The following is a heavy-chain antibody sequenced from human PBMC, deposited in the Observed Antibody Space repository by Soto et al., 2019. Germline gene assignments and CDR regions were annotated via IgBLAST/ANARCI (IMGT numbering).Heavy chain of an antibody. J-gene: IGHJ4*02. Sequence: SESLFLTCTVAGGSISSGSSYWTWISQRPGKGLEWIGYIFYSGRSYYNPSLKSRVIISVDTSKNQFSLKLSSVTAADTAVYYCARGHGSGSYPYWGQGTLVTVSS. D-gene: IGHD3-10*01. CDR2: IFYSGRS. CDR3: ARGHGSGSYPY. V-gene: IGHV4-31*03. CDR1: GGSISSGSSY.